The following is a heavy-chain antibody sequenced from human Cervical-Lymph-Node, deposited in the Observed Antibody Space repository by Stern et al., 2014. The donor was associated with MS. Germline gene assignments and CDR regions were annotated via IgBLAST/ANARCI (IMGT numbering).Heavy chain of an antibody. D-gene: IGHD4-17*01. J-gene: IGHJ4*02. Sequence: VQLVQSGAEVKKPGASVRVSCKASGYTFTGYYIQWVRQAPGQGLERMGWINPRNGGTKYAPQFQGRVTMTRDTSITTAYMELSSLTSDDAAMYYCARRRGGYGDYDYWGQGTQVIVSS. V-gene: IGHV1-2*02. CDR3: ARRRGGYGDYDY. CDR1: GYTFTGYY. CDR2: INPRNGGT.